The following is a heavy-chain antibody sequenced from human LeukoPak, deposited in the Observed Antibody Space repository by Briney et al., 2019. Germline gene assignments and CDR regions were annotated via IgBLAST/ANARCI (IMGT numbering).Heavy chain of an antibody. J-gene: IGHJ4*02. CDR3: AKHFVAAAADFFDY. CDR2: IYTTEQT. V-gene: IGHV3-66*04. D-gene: IGHD6-13*01. Sequence: GGSLRLSCVGSGFTVSDNYMNWVRQTPGKGLEWVSVIYTTEQTYYADSVKGRFTISRNNSKNTLFLQMNSLRAEDTAVYYCAKHFVAAAADFFDYWGQGTLVTVSS. CDR1: GFTVSDNY.